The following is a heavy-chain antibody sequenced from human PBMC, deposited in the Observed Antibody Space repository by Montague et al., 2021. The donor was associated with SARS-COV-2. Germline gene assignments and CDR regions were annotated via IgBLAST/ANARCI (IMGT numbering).Heavy chain of an antibody. J-gene: IGHJ4*02. V-gene: IGHV4-34*01. Sequence: SETLSLTCAVYGGSFNDYYWSWIRQPPGKGLEWIGEINYGGITNYSPSLKSRVTISADTSKNQFSLKLKSVTAADTANYYCARGHQGVAMIVVVMIGAEYYFDYWGQGSLVTVSS. CDR2: INYGGIT. D-gene: IGHD3-22*01. CDR1: GGSFNDYY. CDR3: ARGHQGVAMIVVVMIGAEYYFDY.